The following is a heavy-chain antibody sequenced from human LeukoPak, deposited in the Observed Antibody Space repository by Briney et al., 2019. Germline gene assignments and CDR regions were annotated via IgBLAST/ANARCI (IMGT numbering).Heavy chain of an antibody. CDR2: IYYSGST. V-gene: IGHV4-59*08. D-gene: IGHD1-26*01. CDR1: GGSISSYY. CDR3: ARLVGATDWYFDL. Sequence: SETLSLTCTVSGGSISSYYWSWIRQPPGKGLEWIGYIYYSGSTNYNPSLKSRVTISVDTSKNQFSLKLSSVTAADTAAYYCARLVGATDWYFDLWGRGTLVTVSS. J-gene: IGHJ2*01.